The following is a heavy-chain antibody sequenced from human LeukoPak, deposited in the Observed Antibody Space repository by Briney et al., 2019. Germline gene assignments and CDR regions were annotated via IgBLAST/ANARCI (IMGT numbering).Heavy chain of an antibody. D-gene: IGHD3-3*01. CDR3: ARDSNFWSGYGY. Sequence: ASVKVSCKVSGYTLTELSMHWVRQAPGQGREWMGWINPNSGGTNYAQKFQGRVTMTRDTSISTAYMELSRLRSDDTAVYYCARDSNFWSGYGYWGQGTLVTVSS. CDR2: INPNSGGT. CDR1: GYTLTELS. V-gene: IGHV1-2*02. J-gene: IGHJ4*02.